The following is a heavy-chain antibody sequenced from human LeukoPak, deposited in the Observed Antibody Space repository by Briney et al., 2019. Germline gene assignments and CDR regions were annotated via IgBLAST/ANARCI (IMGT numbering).Heavy chain of an antibody. CDR1: GFTFGDYA. J-gene: IGHJ6*02. D-gene: IGHD3-9*01. V-gene: IGHV3-49*04. Sequence: GSLRLSCTASGFTFGDYAMSWVRQAPGKGLEWVGFIRSKAYGGTTEYAASVKGRFTISRDDSKSIAYLQMNSLKTEDTAVYYCTRDYDILTGRPTYYYYSMDVWGQGTTVTVSS. CDR3: TRDYDILTGRPTYYYYSMDV. CDR2: IRSKAYGGTT.